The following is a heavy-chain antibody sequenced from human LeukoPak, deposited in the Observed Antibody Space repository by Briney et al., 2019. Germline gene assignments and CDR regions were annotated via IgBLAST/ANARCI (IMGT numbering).Heavy chain of an antibody. CDR2: ILYDGSNK. CDR3: AKDEVSGHMVRGATLAY. J-gene: IGHJ4*02. V-gene: IGHV3-30*18. CDR1: GFTFSIYG. D-gene: IGHD3-10*01. Sequence: RGSLRLSCAASGFTFSIYGMHWGRQAAGKGLEGVAVILYDGSNKYYADSVKGRFTISRENSKNTLYLQMHRLRAEDPAVYYCAKDEVSGHMVRGATLAYWGQGPMVTVSS.